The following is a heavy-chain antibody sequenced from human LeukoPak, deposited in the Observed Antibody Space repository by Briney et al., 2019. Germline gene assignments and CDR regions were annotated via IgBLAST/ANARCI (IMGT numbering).Heavy chain of an antibody. J-gene: IGHJ5*02. CDR1: NDSINNYY. Sequence: PSETLSLTCTVSNDSINNYYWSWIRQPPGKGLEWIGYIYYSGNSNYNPSLKSRVTISLDTSKNQFSLKLSSVTAADTAVYYCARVGYGDYNWFDPWGQGTLVTVSS. CDR2: IYYSGNS. V-gene: IGHV4-59*01. D-gene: IGHD4-17*01. CDR3: ARVGYGDYNWFDP.